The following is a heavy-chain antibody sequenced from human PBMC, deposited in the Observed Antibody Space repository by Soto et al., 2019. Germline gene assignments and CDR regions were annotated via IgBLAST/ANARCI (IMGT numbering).Heavy chain of an antibody. Sequence: GGSLRLSCAASGFTFNTYGFNLVRQAPGKGLEWVAVIWYDGNTKYYADSVKGRFTISRDNLKNTLYLQMNSLTAEDTAVYYCARPLVAPVAGPYYYGMDVWGQGTKVTVSS. J-gene: IGHJ6*02. CDR2: IWYDGNTK. V-gene: IGHV3-33*01. CDR3: ARPLVAPVAGPYYYGMDV. D-gene: IGHD6-19*01. CDR1: GFTFNTYG.